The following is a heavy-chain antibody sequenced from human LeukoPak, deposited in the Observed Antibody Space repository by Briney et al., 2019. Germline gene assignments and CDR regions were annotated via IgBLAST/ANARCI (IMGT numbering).Heavy chain of an antibody. CDR1: GGSISSGSYY. D-gene: IGHD6-13*01. Sequence: SETLSLACTVSGGSISSGSYYWSWIRQPAGKGLEWIGRTYTSGSTNYNPSLKSRVTISVDTSKNQFSLKLSSVTAADTAVYYCARGRYSSCFDYWGQGTLVTVSS. CDR2: TYTSGST. V-gene: IGHV4-61*02. CDR3: ARGRYSSCFDY. J-gene: IGHJ4*02.